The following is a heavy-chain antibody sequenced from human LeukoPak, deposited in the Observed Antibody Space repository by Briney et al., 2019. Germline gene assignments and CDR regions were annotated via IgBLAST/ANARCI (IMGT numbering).Heavy chain of an antibody. J-gene: IGHJ3*02. V-gene: IGHV4-39*01. D-gene: IGHD1-26*01. CDR3: AKTRYSGTYLAAFDI. CDR1: GGSVSSGSYY. CDR2: IA. Sequence: PSETLSLTCTVSGGSVSSGSYYWSWIRQPPGKGLEWIGSIASYNPSLQRRVTISVDPSKNQFSLKLNSVAAADTALYYCAKTRYSGTYLAAFDIWGQGTMVTVSS.